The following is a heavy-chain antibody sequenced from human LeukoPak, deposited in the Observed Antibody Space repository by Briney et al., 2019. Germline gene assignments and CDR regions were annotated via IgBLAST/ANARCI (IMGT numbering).Heavy chain of an antibody. CDR2: MNPNSGNT. Sequence: ASVKVSCKASGYTFTSYDINWVRQATGQGLEWMGWMNPNSGNTSYAPKFQGRVTVTRDTSTSTVYMELSSLRSEDTGIYYCAKIAARDTGEGYWGQGTPVTVSS. V-gene: IGHV1-8*01. D-gene: IGHD6-6*01. J-gene: IGHJ4*02. CDR3: AKIAARDTGEGY. CDR1: GYTFTSYD.